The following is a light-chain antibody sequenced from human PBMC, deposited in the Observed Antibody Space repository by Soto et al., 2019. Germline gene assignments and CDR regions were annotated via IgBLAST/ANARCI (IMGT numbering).Light chain of an antibody. CDR2: EVS. J-gene: IGLJ2*01. V-gene: IGLV2-8*01. CDR1: SSDVGGYNF. Sequence: QSALTQPPSASGSPGQSVTISCTGTSSDVGGYNFVSWYQQHPGTDHKLMIYEVSERTSGVPDRFSGSKSGNTASLTVSGLQAYDEAAYYCSSYSGSNILVFGGGTKLTVL. CDR3: SSYSGSNILV.